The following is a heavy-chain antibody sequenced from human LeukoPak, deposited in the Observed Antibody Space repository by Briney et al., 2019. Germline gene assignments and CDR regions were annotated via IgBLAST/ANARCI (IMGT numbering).Heavy chain of an antibody. J-gene: IGHJ6*02. Sequence: GASVTVSCKASGGTFSSYSISWVRQAPGQGLEWMGGIIPIFGTANYAQKFQGRVTITADESTSTAYMELSSLRSEDTAVYYCVSTGGWLSLYYYGMDVWGQGTTVTVSS. CDR3: VSTGGWLSLYYYGMDV. CDR2: IIPIFGTA. CDR1: GGTFSSYS. D-gene: IGHD1-14*01. V-gene: IGHV1-69*13.